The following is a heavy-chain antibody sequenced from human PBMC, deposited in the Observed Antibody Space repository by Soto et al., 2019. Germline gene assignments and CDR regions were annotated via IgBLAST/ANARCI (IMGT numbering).Heavy chain of an antibody. CDR2: LSGSGGST. CDR3: TKRVGDS. CDR1: GFTFSSYA. D-gene: IGHD1-26*01. V-gene: IGHV3-23*01. J-gene: IGHJ4*02. Sequence: EVQLLDSGGGLVQPGGSLRLSCAASGFTFSSYAMSWVLQAPGKGLEWVSSLSGSGGSTYYADSVKGRFTISRDNSKNTLYLQMASLRAEDTAVYYCTKRVGDSWGQGTLVTVSS.